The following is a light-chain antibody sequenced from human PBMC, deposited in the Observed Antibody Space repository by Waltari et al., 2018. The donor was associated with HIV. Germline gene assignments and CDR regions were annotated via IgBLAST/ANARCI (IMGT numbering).Light chain of an antibody. CDR1: SSYVGGYNY. V-gene: IGLV2-14*01. Sequence: QSALTQPASVSGFPGQSITISCTGTSSYVGGYNYVSSYQQHLGKAPKLVIYDVSYRPSGVSNRFSGSKSGNTASLTISGLQAEDEADYYCSSYTSSSTLYVVFGGGTKLTVL. CDR3: SSYTSSSTLYVV. CDR2: DVS. J-gene: IGLJ2*01.